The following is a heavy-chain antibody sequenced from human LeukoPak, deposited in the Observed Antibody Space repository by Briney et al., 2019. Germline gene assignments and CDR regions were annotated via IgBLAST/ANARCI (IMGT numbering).Heavy chain of an antibody. CDR3: ARVVVPAAIYYYYYYMDV. V-gene: IGHV3-7*01. J-gene: IGHJ6*03. CDR1: GFTFSSYW. CDR2: IKQDGSEK. Sequence: PGGSLRLSRAASGFTFSSYWMSWVRQAPGKGLEWVANIKQDGSEKYYVDSVKGRFTISRDNAKNSLYLQMNSLRAEDTAVYYCARVVVPAAIYYYYYYMDVWGKGTTVTVSS. D-gene: IGHD2-2*02.